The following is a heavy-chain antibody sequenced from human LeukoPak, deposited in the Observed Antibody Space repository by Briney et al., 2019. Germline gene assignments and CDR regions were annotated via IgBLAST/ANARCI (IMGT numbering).Heavy chain of an antibody. V-gene: IGHV1-46*01. J-gene: IGHJ6*03. D-gene: IGHD5-12*01. CDR2: INPSGGST. CDR1: GYTFTSYY. CDR3: ARSGYSDYYYMDV. Sequence: ASVKVSCKASGYTFTSYYMHWVRQAPGQGLECMGIINPSGGSTSYAQKFQGRVTMTRDMSTSTVYMELSSLRSEDTAVYYCARSGYSDYYYMDVWGKGTTVTVSS.